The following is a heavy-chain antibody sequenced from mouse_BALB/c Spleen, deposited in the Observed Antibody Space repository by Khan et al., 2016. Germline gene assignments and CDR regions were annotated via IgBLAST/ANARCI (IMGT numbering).Heavy chain of an antibody. V-gene: IGHV3-2*02. J-gene: IGHJ2*01. CDR3: ARKARGGRSD. D-gene: IGHD1-1*01. CDR2: ISYSGST. CDR1: GYSITSDYA. Sequence: EVQLQESGPGLVKPSQSLSLTCTVTGYSITSDYAWNWIRQFPGNQLEWMCFISYSGSTSYNPSLTSRISITRDPSKHQFFLQLNSVTTEETATDYCARKARGGRSDWGQGTTLTVSS.